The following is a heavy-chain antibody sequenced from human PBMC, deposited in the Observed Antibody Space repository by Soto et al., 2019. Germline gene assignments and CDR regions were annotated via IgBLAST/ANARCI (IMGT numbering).Heavy chain of an antibody. CDR2: IYYSGST. Sequence: QVQLQESDPGLVKPSETLSLTCTVSGGSISSYYWSWIRQPPGKGLEWIGYIYYSGSTNYNPSLKSRVTISVDTSKNQFSLKLSSVTAADTAVYYCALKGGRRSSSSGYGMDVWGQGTTVTVSS. CDR3: ALKGGRRSSSSGYGMDV. CDR1: GGSISSYY. D-gene: IGHD6-13*01. V-gene: IGHV4-59*01. J-gene: IGHJ6*02.